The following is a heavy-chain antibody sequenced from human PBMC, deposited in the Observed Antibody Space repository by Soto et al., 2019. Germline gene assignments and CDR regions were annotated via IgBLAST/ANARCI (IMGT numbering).Heavy chain of an antibody. J-gene: IGHJ6*02. V-gene: IGHV1-69*01. D-gene: IGHD2-2*01. CDR3: ARDIVVVPAATDLYGMDV. Sequence: QVQLVQSGAEVKKPGSSVKVSCKASGGTFSSYAISWVRQAPGQGLEWMGGIIPIFGTANYAQKFQGRVTLTADESTSTAYMELSSLRSEDTAVYYCARDIVVVPAATDLYGMDVWGQGTTVTVSS. CDR1: GGTFSSYA. CDR2: IIPIFGTA.